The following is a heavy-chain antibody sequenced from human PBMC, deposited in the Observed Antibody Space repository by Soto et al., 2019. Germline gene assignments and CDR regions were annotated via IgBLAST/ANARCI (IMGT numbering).Heavy chain of an antibody. CDR3: AKKVRYFDWEYDY. CDR1: GFTFSSYS. D-gene: IGHD3-9*01. Sequence: GGSLRLSCVASGFTFSSYSMNWVRQAPGKGLEWVLAISGSGGSTYYADSVKGRFTISRDNSKNTLYLQMNSLRAEDTAVYYCAKKVRYFDWEYDYWGQGTLVTVSS. V-gene: IGHV3-23*01. J-gene: IGHJ4*02. CDR2: ISGSGGST.